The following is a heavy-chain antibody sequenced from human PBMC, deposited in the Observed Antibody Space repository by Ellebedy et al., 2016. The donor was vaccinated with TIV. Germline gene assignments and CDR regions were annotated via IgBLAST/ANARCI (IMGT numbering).Heavy chain of an antibody. Sequence: PGGSLRLSCTASGFTVSSNYMSWVRQAPGKGLEWVSVIYSGGSTYYADSVKGRFTIAIDNSKNTLYLQMNSLRAEDTAVYYCARRPNYYGMDVWGQGTTVTVSS. D-gene: IGHD6-6*01. CDR1: GFTVSSNY. J-gene: IGHJ6*02. CDR3: ARRPNYYGMDV. V-gene: IGHV3-53*01. CDR2: IYSGGST.